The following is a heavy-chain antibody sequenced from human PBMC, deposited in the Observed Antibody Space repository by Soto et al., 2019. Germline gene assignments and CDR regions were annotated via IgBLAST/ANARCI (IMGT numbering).Heavy chain of an antibody. Sequence: QVQLVQSGTEVKKPGASVKVSCKASGYTFTNYDFHWVRQATGQGLEWMGWMNPNNDYTGYAQKFQGRVTMTKNTSLSTAYMELSSLRSEDTAVYYCAKYHYDSSYPFIDSWGQGTLVTVSS. CDR1: GYTFTNYD. J-gene: IGHJ4*02. CDR2: MNPNNDYT. CDR3: AKYHYDSSYPFIDS. D-gene: IGHD3-22*01. V-gene: IGHV1-8*01.